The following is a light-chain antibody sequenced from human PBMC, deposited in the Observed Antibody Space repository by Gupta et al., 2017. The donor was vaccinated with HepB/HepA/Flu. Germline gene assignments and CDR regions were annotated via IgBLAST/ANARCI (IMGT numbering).Light chain of an antibody. J-gene: IGLJ2*01. V-gene: IGLV2-14*01. Sequence: HSALTQPASVSGPPGQSITISCTGTISAVGGYNYVSWSQQHPGKAPKLMIYDVSNRTAGVSNRFAASKSGNTAFPTISGHEAEDDAYYYYTAYTTSSVVVFGGGTMLTVL. CDR3: TAYTTSSVVV. CDR2: DVS. CDR1: ISAVGGYNY.